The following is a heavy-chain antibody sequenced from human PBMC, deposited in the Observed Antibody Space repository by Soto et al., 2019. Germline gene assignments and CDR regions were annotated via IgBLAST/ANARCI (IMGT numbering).Heavy chain of an antibody. D-gene: IGHD3-10*01. J-gene: IGHJ6*02. CDR3: ARVDTIGEGFFSGLDV. CDR2: VDHSGSP. Sequence: SETLSLTCAVSSGSFRGFHWSWIRQPPGRGLEWVGEVDHSGSPYYNPSLKDRVTISLDTSKDQFSLTLTSVTAADTAVYYCARVDTIGEGFFSGLDVWGQGTTVTVS. V-gene: IGHV4-34*01. CDR1: SGSFRGFH.